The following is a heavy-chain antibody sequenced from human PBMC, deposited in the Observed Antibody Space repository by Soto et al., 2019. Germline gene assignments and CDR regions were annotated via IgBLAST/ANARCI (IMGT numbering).Heavy chain of an antibody. CDR1: GFTFSSYG. Sequence: GGSLRLSCAASGFTFSSYGMHWVRQAPGKGLEWVAVIWYDGSNKYYADSVKGRFTISRDNSKNTLYLQMNSLRAEDTAVYYCARDLVVPAAIRYHYYGIDVWGQGTTVTVSS. V-gene: IGHV3-33*01. J-gene: IGHJ6*02. D-gene: IGHD2-2*02. CDR2: IWYDGSNK. CDR3: ARDLVVPAAIRYHYYGIDV.